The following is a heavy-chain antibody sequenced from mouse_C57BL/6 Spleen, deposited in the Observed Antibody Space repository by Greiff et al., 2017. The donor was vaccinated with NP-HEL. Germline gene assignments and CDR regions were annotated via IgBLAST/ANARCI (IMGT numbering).Heavy chain of an antibody. D-gene: IGHD2-1*01. CDR1: GFTFSDYG. CDR2: ISSGSSTI. V-gene: IGHV5-17*01. CDR3: ARLYYGNYNFDY. Sequence: EVKLVESGGGLVKPGGSLKLSCAASGFTFSDYGMHWVRQAPEKGLEWVAYISSGSSTIYYADTVKGRFTISRDNAKNTLFLQMTSLRSEDTAMYYCARLYYGNYNFDYWGQGTTLTVSS. J-gene: IGHJ2*01.